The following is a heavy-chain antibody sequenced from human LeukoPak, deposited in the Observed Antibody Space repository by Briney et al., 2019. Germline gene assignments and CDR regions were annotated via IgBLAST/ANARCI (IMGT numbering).Heavy chain of an antibody. CDR2: IWYHGSNK. V-gene: IGHV3-33*01. CDR1: GFTFSSYG. D-gene: IGHD3-16*01. J-gene: IGHJ6*02. CDR3: ARDSLPYYDYVWGSSGMDV. Sequence: GGSLRLSCAASGFTFSSYGMHWVRQAPGKGLEWVAVIWYHGSNKYYADSVKGRFTISRDNSKNTLYLQMNSLRAEDTAVYYCARDSLPYYDYVWGSSGMDVWGQGTTVTVSS.